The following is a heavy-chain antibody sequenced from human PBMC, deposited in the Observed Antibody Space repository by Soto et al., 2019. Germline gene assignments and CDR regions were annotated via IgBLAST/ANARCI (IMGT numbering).Heavy chain of an antibody. V-gene: IGHV3-9*01. CDR1: GFTFDHYA. J-gene: IGHJ4*02. CDR3: AKGRGYTYNGGSALDY. Sequence: VQLVESGGGLIQPGRSLRLSCAASGFTFDHYAVHWVRQAPGRGLEWVSGISWNSDNIGYADSVKGRFTISRDNAKNSLFLQMNSLRPEDTALYYCAKGRGYTYNGGSALDYWGQGTLVTVSS. CDR2: ISWNSDNI. D-gene: IGHD5-18*01.